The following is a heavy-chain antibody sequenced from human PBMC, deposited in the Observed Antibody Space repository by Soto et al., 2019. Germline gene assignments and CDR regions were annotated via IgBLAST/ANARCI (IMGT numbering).Heavy chain of an antibody. CDR2: IKQDGSEK. V-gene: IGHV3-7*05. J-gene: IGHJ6*02. CDR1: GFTFSSYW. Sequence: GGSLRLSCAASGFTFSSYWMSWVRQAPGKGLEWVANIKQDGSEKYYVDSVKGRFTISRDNAKNSLYLQMNSLRAEDTAVYYCARSWYENYYGMDVWGQGTTVTVSS. D-gene: IGHD6-13*01. CDR3: ARSWYENYYGMDV.